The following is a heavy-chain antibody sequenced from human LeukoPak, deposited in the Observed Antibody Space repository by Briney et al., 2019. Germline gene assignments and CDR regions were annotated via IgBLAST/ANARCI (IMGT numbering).Heavy chain of an antibody. CDR1: GGSISSSTYY. CDR3: ARDILATSIAAPYY. J-gene: IGHJ4*02. Sequence: SETLSLTCTVSGGSISSSTYYWGWIRQPPGKGLEWIGSIFYSGRTYYNPSLKSRVTMSVDTSKNQFSLRLSSVNAADTAVYYCARDILATSIAAPYYWGQGTLVTVSS. CDR2: IFYSGRT. V-gene: IGHV4-39*07. D-gene: IGHD6-13*01.